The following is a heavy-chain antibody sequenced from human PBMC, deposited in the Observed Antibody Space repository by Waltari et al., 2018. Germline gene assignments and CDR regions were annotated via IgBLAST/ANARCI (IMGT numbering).Heavy chain of an antibody. D-gene: IGHD6-13*01. CDR1: GMTLSSYA. CDR2: TSFDCGNK. J-gene: IGHJ3*02. V-gene: IGHV3-30*01. CDR3: VSSAAGTRLSDAFNI. Sequence: QVHLVESGGGVVQPGKSLRLSCAASGMTLSSYAMHWVRQAPGQVLLLVALTSFDCGNKFFADSVKGRFTISRDNSKNTLYLEMNSLRAEDTAIYYCVSSAAGTRLSDAFNIWGQGTMVT.